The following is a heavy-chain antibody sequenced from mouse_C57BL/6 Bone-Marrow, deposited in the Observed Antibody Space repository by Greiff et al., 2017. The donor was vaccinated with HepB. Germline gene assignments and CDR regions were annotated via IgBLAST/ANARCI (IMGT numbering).Heavy chain of an antibody. CDR3: AMLRRKAY. J-gene: IGHJ3*01. CDR2: IYPRSGNT. Sequence: QVQLQQSGAELARPGASVKLSCKASGYTFTSYGISWVKQRTGQGLEWIGEIYPRSGNTYYNEKFKGKATLTADKSSSTAYMELRSLTSEDSAVYFCAMLRRKAYWGQGTLVTVSA. D-gene: IGHD2-12*01. CDR1: GYTFTSYG. V-gene: IGHV1-81*01.